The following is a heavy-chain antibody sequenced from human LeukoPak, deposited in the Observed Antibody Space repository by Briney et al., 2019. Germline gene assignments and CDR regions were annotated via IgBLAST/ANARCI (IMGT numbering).Heavy chain of an antibody. CDR2: INPSGGST. Sequence: ASVKVSCKASGYTFTSYYMHWVRQAPGQGLEWMGIINPSGGSTSYAQKFQGRVTMTRDTSTSTVYMELSSLRSEDTAVYYCARDGIAMAGTVYYYGMDVWGQGTTVTVSS. V-gene: IGHV1-46*01. CDR1: GYTFTSYY. J-gene: IGHJ6*02. CDR3: ARDGIAMAGTVYYYGMDV. D-gene: IGHD6-19*01.